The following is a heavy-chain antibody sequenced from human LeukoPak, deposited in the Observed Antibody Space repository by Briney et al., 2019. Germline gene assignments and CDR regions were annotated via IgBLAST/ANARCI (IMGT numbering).Heavy chain of an antibody. CDR1: GGSISSSSYY. D-gene: IGHD2-2*01. CDR2: IYYSGST. CDR3: ARKYFEVVVPVATNYYYYGMDV. Sequence: SETLSLTCTVSGGSISSSSYYWGWIRQPPGKGLEWIGSIYYSGSTYYNPSLKSRVTISVDTSKNQFSLKLSSVTAADTAVYYCARKYFEVVVPVATNYYYYGMDVWGQGTTVTVSS. J-gene: IGHJ6*02. V-gene: IGHV4-39*01.